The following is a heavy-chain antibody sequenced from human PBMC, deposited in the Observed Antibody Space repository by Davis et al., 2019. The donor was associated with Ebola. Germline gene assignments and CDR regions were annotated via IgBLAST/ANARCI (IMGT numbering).Heavy chain of an antibody. CDR3: AGLSGVERESWTQNWIGP. V-gene: IGHV1-2*06. CDR1: GYTFTNYF. CDR2: INPNSGDT. Sequence: ASVKVSCKTSGYTFTNYFMHWVRQAPGQGLEWMGRINPNSGDTKYGQKFQGRVTMTSDTSIRTAYMELTRLTSDDTAVYYRAGLSGVERESWTQNWIGPWGQGTLVTVSS. D-gene: IGHD1-1*01. J-gene: IGHJ5*02.